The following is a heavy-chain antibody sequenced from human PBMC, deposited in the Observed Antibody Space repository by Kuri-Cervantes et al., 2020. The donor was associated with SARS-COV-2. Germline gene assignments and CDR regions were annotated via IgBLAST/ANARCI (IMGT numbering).Heavy chain of an antibody. CDR3: ASNYCGSGK. D-gene: IGHD3-10*01. CDR2: IDPSDSYT. V-gene: IGHV5-10-1*01. CDR1: GYSFTSYW. Sequence: KVSCKGSGYSFTSYWISWVRQMPGKGLEWMGRIDPSDSYTNYSPSFQGHVTISADKSISTAYLQWSSLKALDTAMYYCASNYCGSGKWGQGTLVTVSS. J-gene: IGHJ4*02.